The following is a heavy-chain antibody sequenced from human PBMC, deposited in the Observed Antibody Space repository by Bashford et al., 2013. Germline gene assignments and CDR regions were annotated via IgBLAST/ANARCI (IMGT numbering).Heavy chain of an antibody. J-gene: IGHJ4*02. CDR3: ARSNPNKIYDSSGYYEFDY. Sequence: ASVKVSCKASGYTFTSYDINWVRQATGQGLEWMGWMNPNSGGTNYAQKFQGWVTMTRDTSISTAYMELSRLRSDDTAVYYCARSNPNKIYDSSGYYEFDYWGQGTLVTVSS. CDR1: GYTFTSYD. CDR2: MNPNSGGT. D-gene: IGHD3-22*01. V-gene: IGHV1-2*04.